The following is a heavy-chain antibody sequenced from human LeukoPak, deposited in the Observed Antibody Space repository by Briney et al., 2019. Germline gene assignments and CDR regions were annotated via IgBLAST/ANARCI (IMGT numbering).Heavy chain of an antibody. CDR1: GFTFSSYG. CDR3: AKDAHHCSSTSCYTAYPDY. J-gene: IGHJ4*02. V-gene: IGHV3-30*18. Sequence: GRSLRLSCAASGFTFSSYGMHWVRQAPGKGLEWVAVIWYGGSNKYYADSVKGRFTISRDNSKNTLYLQMNSLRAEDTAVYYCAKDAHHCSSTSCYTAYPDYWGQGTLVTVSS. CDR2: IWYGGSNK. D-gene: IGHD2-2*02.